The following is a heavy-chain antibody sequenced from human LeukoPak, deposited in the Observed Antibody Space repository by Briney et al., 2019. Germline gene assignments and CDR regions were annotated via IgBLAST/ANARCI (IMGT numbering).Heavy chain of an antibody. D-gene: IGHD2-8*01. V-gene: IGHV1-18*01. CDR2: ISAYNGNT. CDR3: ARNFGPVYAPVDY. Sequence: ASVKVSCKASGYTFTSYGISWVRQAPGQGLEWMGWISAYNGNTNYAQKLQGRVTMTTDTSTSTAYVELRSLRSDDTAVYYCARNFGPVYAPVDYWGQGTLVTVSS. J-gene: IGHJ4*02. CDR1: GYTFTSYG.